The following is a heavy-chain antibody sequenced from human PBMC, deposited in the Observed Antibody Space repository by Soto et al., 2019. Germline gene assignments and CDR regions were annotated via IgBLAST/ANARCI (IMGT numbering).Heavy chain of an antibody. V-gene: IGHV5-51*01. J-gene: IGHJ4*02. D-gene: IGHD2-8*01. Sequence: ESLKISCETSVYDFTSNWIVFVRQRPGKGLEWVGLVYPRGSDTRYSPSFRGHVSMSADESVRTAYLQWTSLEASDTAIYYCARQFCTNTDCSMYFDNCGQGTPVTVSS. CDR1: VYDFTSNW. CDR2: VYPRGSDT. CDR3: ARQFCTNTDCSMYFDN.